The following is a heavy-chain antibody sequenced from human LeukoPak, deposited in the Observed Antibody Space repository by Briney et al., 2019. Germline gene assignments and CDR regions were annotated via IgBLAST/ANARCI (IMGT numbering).Heavy chain of an antibody. CDR2: MNPNSGNT. CDR3: ARGMYYYDSSGVNWFDP. D-gene: IGHD3-22*01. Sequence: ASVKVSCNASGYTFTSYDINWVRQATGQGLEWMGWMNPNSGNTGYAQKFQGRVTITRNTSISTAYMELSSLRSEDTAVYYCARGMYYYDSSGVNWFDPWGQGTLVTVSS. V-gene: IGHV1-8*03. J-gene: IGHJ5*02. CDR1: GYTFTSYD.